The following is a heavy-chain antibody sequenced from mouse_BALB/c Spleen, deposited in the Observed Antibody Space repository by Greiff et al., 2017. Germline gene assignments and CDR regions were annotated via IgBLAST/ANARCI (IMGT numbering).Heavy chain of an antibody. Sequence: EVQLQQSGAELVKPGASVKLSCTASGFNIKDTYMHWVKQRPEQGLEWIGRIDPANGNTKYDPKFQGKATITADTSSNTAYLQLSSLTSEDTAVYYCARSNWDRAWFAYWGQGTLVTVSA. CDR3: ARSNWDRAWFAY. CDR2: IDPANGNT. J-gene: IGHJ3*01. V-gene: IGHV14-3*02. D-gene: IGHD4-1*01. CDR1: GFNIKDTY.